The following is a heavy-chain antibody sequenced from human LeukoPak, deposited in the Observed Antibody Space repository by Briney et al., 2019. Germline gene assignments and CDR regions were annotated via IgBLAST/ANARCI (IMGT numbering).Heavy chain of an antibody. D-gene: IGHD3-3*01. CDR1: GYTFTGYY. CDR2: INPNNGGT. Sequence: ASVKVSCKASGYTFTGYYMHWVRQAPGQGLEWMGRINPNNGGTNYAQKFQGRVTMTRDTSISAAYLELSRLRSDDQDVYYCARGYDFWWGQGTLVTVSS. V-gene: IGHV1-2*05. CDR3: ARGYDFW. J-gene: IGHJ4*02.